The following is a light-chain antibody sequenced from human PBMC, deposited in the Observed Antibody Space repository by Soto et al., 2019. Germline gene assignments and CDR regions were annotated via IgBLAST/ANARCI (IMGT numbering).Light chain of an antibody. CDR3: QQRSNWPIT. V-gene: IGKV3-11*01. CDR1: QSVSSH. CDR2: AAS. Sequence: DIVMTHSPATLSESPWGRVTVSCRASQSVSSHVAWYQQRPGQAPRLLINAASIRATDIPNRISGSGSGTEFTLTISSLEPEDFALYYCQQRSNWPITFGQGTRLEIK. J-gene: IGKJ5*01.